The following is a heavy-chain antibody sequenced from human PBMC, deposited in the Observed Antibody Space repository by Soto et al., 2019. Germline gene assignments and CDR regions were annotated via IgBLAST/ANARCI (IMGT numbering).Heavy chain of an antibody. CDR2: IYPGDSDT. CDR3: ESGYCTATSCDPWFDP. D-gene: IGHD2-2*01. CDR1: GYAFSSYW. V-gene: IGHV5-51*01. Sequence: PWESLKISCQGSGYAFSSYWIAWVRQMPGKGLEWMGIIYPGDSDTRYSPSFKGQVTISVDKSITTAYLQWSSLKASDTAMYYCESGYCTATSCDPWFDPWGQGTTGTVSS. J-gene: IGHJ5*02.